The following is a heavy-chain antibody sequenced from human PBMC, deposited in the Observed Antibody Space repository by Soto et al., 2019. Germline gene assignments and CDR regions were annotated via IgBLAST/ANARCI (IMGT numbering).Heavy chain of an antibody. D-gene: IGHD2-15*01. V-gene: IGHV4-34*01. CDR1: GGSFSGYY. CDR3: TVARPLYFFGMDV. CDR2: INHSGST. Sequence: LSLTCAVYGGSFSGYYWSWIRQPPGKGLEWIGEINHSGSTNYNPSLKSRVTISVDTSKNQFSLKLSSVTAADTAVYYCTVARPLYFFGMDVWGQGTTVTVSS. J-gene: IGHJ6*02.